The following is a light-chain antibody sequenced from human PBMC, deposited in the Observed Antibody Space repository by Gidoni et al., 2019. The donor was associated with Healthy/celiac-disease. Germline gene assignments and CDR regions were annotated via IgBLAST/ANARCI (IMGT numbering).Light chain of an antibody. CDR2: GNS. V-gene: IGLV1-40*01. CDR3: QSYDSSLSAVV. CDR1: SSNIGAGYD. Sequence: QSVLTQPPSVSGAPGQSVTISCTGSSSNIGAGYDVHWYQQLPGTAPKLLIYGNSHGPSGVPDRFSGSKSGTSASLAITGLQAEDEADYYCQSYDSSLSAVVFGGGTKLTVL. J-gene: IGLJ2*01.